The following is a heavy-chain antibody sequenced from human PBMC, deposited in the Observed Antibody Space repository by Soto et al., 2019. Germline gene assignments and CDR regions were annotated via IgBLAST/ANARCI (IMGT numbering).Heavy chain of an antibody. J-gene: IGHJ4*02. D-gene: IGHD6-6*01. CDR1: GFSLSTSGVY. V-gene: IGHV2-5*02. Sequence: QITLKESGPTLVKPTQTLTLTCTFSGFSLSTSGVYVGWIRQPPGKALEWLALIYWDDDKRYKPSLKSRLTITKGTSRNQVVLTMTNMDPLDTATYYCAHRRPYSNSPEYFFDYWGQGTLVTVSS. CDR3: AHRRPYSNSPEYFFDY. CDR2: IYWDDDK.